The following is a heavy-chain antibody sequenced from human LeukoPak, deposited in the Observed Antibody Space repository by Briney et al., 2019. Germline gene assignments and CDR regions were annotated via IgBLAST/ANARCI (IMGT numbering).Heavy chain of an antibody. CDR3: AREYSSGWYDY. Sequence: GASVKVSCKASGGTFSSHGISWVRQAPGQGLEWMGRIIPIFGTANYAQKFQGRVTITADKSTSTAYMELSSLRSEDTAVYYCAREYSSGWYDYWGQGTLVTVSS. CDR1: GGTFSSHG. D-gene: IGHD6-19*01. CDR2: IIPIFGTA. V-gene: IGHV1-69*06. J-gene: IGHJ4*02.